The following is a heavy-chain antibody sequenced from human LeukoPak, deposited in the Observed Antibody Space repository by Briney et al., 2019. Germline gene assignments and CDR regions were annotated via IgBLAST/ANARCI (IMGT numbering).Heavy chain of an antibody. J-gene: IGHJ3*02. D-gene: IGHD6-19*01. CDR3: ARAMGSGWYEGAFDI. CDR2: IYYSGST. CDR1: GGSISSSSYY. Sequence: PSGTLSLTCAVSGGSISSSSYYWGWIRQPPGKGLEWIGSIYYSGSTYYNPSLESRVTISVDTSKNQFSLKLSSVTAADTAVYYCARAMGSGWYEGAFDIWGQGTMVTVSS. V-gene: IGHV4-39*07.